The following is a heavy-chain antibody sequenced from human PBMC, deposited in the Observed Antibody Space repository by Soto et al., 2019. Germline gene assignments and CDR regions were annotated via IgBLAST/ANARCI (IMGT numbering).Heavy chain of an antibody. CDR1: GFTFSSYW. V-gene: IGHV3-74*01. J-gene: IGHJ4*02. CDR3: ARRRGYSGYASQPL. D-gene: IGHD5-12*01. Sequence: PGGSLRLSCAASGFTFSSYWMHWVRQAPGKGLVWVSRINSDGSSTSYADSVKGRFTISRDNAKNTLYLQMNSLRAEDTAVYYCARRRGYSGYASQPLWGQGTLVTVSS. CDR2: INSDGSST.